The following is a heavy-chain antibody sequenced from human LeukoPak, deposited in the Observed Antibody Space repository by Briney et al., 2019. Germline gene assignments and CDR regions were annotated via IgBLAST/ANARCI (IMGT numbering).Heavy chain of an antibody. CDR2: ITYDGTNK. V-gene: IGHV3-30-3*01. D-gene: IGHD6-6*01. J-gene: IGHJ4*02. Sequence: GRSLRLSCAASGFTFDSYALHWVRQAPGKGLGWLAIITYDGTNKYYADSVKGRFTISRDNSKNTLFLQMNSLRAEDTAVYYCARVEYSSSPHFDYWGQGTLVTVSS. CDR3: ARVEYSSSPHFDY. CDR1: GFTFDSYA.